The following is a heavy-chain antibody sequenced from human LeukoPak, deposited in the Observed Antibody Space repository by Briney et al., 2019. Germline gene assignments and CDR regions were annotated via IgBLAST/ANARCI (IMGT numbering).Heavy chain of an antibody. CDR1: GGSVSSGSYY. CDR3: ARIPRRITMVRGVITGFDY. V-gene: IGHV4-39*07. D-gene: IGHD3-10*01. CDR2: INHSGST. Sequence: PSETLSLTCTVSGGSVSSGSYYWSWIRQPPGKGLEWIGEINHSGSTNYNPSLKSRVTISVDTSKNQFSLKLSSVTAADTAVYYCARIPRRITMVRGVITGFDYWGQGTLVTVSS. J-gene: IGHJ4*02.